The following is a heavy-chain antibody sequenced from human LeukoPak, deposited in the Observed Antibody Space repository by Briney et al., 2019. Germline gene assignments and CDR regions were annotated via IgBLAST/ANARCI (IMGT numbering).Heavy chain of an antibody. V-gene: IGHV3-30-3*01. D-gene: IGHD2-2*01. J-gene: IGHJ4*02. CDR3: ARDRGTSSYFDY. CDR2: ISYDGSNK. CDR1: GFTLSSYA. Sequence: GGSLRLSCAASGFTLSSYAMHWVRQAPGKGLEWVAVISYDGSNKYYADSVKGRFTISRDNSKNTLYLQMNSLRAEDTAVYYCARDRGTSSYFDYWGQGTLVTVSS.